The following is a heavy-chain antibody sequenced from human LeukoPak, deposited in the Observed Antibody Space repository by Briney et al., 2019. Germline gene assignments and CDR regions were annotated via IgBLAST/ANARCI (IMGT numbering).Heavy chain of an antibody. CDR1: GFTFRNHW. V-gene: IGHV3-74*01. CDR3: AKNRVIFNWNYAYYFDY. CDR2: LNSDGSST. D-gene: IGHD1-7*01. J-gene: IGHJ4*02. Sequence: PGGSLRLSCEASGFTFRNHWMHWVRQVPGKGLVWVSRLNSDGSSTNYADSVNGRFTISRDNAKNTLYLQMNSLRAEDAALYYCAKNRVIFNWNYAYYFDYWGQGTLVTVSS.